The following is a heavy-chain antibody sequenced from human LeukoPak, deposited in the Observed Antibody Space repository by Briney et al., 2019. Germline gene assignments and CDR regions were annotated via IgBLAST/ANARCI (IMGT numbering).Heavy chain of an antibody. D-gene: IGHD3-22*01. CDR2: INHSGST. CDR1: GGSFSSYY. CDR3: ARGGPRITMIVVPMDV. J-gene: IGHJ6*03. V-gene: IGHV4-34*01. Sequence: SETLSLTCAVYGGSFSSYYWSWIRQPPGKGLEWIGEINHSGSTNYNPSLKSRVTISVDTSKNQFSLKLSSVTAADTAVYYCARGGPRITMIVVPMDVWGKGTTVTVSS.